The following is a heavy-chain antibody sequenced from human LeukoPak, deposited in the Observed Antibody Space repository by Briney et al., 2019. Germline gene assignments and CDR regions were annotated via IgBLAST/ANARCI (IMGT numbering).Heavy chain of an antibody. Sequence: PSETLSLTCAVYGGSFGGYYWSWIRQPPGKGLEWIGEINHSGSTNYNPSLKSRVTISVDTSKNQFSLKLSSVTAADTAVYYCARVVVPAVYYYYYMDVWGKGTTVTVSS. CDR2: INHSGST. CDR3: ARVVVPAVYYYYYMDV. V-gene: IGHV4-34*01. D-gene: IGHD2-2*01. J-gene: IGHJ6*03. CDR1: GGSFGGYY.